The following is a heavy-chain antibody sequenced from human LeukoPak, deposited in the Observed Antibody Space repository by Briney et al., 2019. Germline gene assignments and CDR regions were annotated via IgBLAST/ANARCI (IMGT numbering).Heavy chain of an antibody. D-gene: IGHD6-13*01. CDR2: IYPTDSDT. Sequence: GESLKISCKGSGYSFSTYWIGWVRQMPGKGLEWMGIIYPTDSDTRYSPSFEGQVTISVDKSLSTAYLQWSSLKASDTAIYYCASRNSNTYGYYWGQGTLVTVSS. CDR3: ASRNSNTYGYY. CDR1: GYSFSTYW. V-gene: IGHV5-51*01. J-gene: IGHJ4*02.